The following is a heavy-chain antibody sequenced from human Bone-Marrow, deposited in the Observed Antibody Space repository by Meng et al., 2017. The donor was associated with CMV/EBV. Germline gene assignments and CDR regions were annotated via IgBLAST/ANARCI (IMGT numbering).Heavy chain of an antibody. CDR2: INSDGSST. J-gene: IGHJ5*02. Sequence: TFSSYWMHWVRPAPGKGLVWVSRINSDGSSTSYADSVKGRFTISRDNAKNTLYLQMNSLRAEDTAVYYCARDIGARGGRMSYNWFDPWGQGTLVTVSS. V-gene: IGHV3-74*01. D-gene: IGHD3-16*01. CDR1: TFSSYW. CDR3: ARDIGARGGRMSYNWFDP.